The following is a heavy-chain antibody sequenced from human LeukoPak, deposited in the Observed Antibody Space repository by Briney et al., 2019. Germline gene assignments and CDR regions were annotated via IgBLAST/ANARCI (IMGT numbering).Heavy chain of an antibody. CDR2: IYTSGST. V-gene: IGHV4-4*07. CDR3: ARVGNFRGGHAFDI. D-gene: IGHD2-15*01. CDR1: GGSISSYY. J-gene: IGHJ3*02. Sequence: SETLSLTCTVSGGSISSYYWSWIRQPAGKGLEWIGRIYTSGSTNYNPSLKSRVTMSVDTSKNQFSLKLSSVTAADTAVYYCARVGNFRGGHAFDIWGQGTMVTVSS.